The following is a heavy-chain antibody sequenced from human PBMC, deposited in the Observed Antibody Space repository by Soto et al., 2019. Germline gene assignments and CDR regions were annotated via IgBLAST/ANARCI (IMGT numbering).Heavy chain of an antibody. CDR3: ARGGGCGGSCYYVDY. J-gene: IGHJ4*02. V-gene: IGHV3-33*01. Sequence: PGGSLRLSCAASGFTFSSYGMHWVRQAPGKGLEWVAVIWYDGSNKYYADSVKGRFTISRDNSKNTLYLQMNSLRAEDTAVYYCARGGGCGGSCYYVDYWGQGTLVTVSS. CDR1: GFTFSSYG. CDR2: IWYDGSNK. D-gene: IGHD2-15*01.